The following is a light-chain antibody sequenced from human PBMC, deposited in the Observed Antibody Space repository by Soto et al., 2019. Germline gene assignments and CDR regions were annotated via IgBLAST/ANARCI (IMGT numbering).Light chain of an antibody. CDR1: QSVSSY. J-gene: IGKJ4*01. CDR2: DAS. CDR3: QQFGSYPLT. V-gene: IGKV3-11*01. Sequence: EIVLTQSPATLSLSPGERATLSCRASQSVSSYLAWYQQKPGQAPRLLIYDASNRATGIPDRFSGSGSGTDFTLTISRLEPEDFAVYYCQQFGSYPLTFGGGTKVDIK.